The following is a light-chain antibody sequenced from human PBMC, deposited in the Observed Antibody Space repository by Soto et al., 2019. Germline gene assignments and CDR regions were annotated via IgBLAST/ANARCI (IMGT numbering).Light chain of an antibody. CDR1: SSNIGAGYD. CDR2: GNS. CDR3: QSYDSSLSGSRV. V-gene: IGLV1-40*01. J-gene: IGLJ3*02. Sequence: QSVLTQPPSVSGAPGQRVTISCTGSSSNIGAGYDVHWYQQVPGTAPKLLIYGNSNRASGVPDRFSGSKSATSASLAITGLQAEDEADYYCQSYDSSLSGSRVFGGGTQLTVL.